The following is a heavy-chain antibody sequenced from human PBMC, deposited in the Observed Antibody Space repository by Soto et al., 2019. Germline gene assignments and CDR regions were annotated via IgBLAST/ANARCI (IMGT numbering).Heavy chain of an antibody. D-gene: IGHD4-17*01. CDR3: AHDYVGFYGMDV. V-gene: IGHV2-5*02. CDR1: GFSLTTRGVG. CDR2: IYWDDDQ. J-gene: IGHJ6*02. Sequence: QITLKESGPTLVKPTQTLTLTCTFSGFSLTTRGVGVGWIRQPPGKALEWLALIYWDDDQRYSPSLKSRLTITKDTSKKQVVLTMTNMDPVDTAKYYCAHDYVGFYGMDVWGQGTPVTVSS.